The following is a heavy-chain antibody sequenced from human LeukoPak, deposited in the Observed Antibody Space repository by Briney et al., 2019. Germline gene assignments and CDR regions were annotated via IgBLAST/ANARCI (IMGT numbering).Heavy chain of an antibody. J-gene: IGHJ4*02. CDR3: ARGSRWSAIDY. Sequence: SETLSLTCTVSGGSISSYYWSWIRQPAWKGLEWIGRIYTSGSTNYNPSLKSRATMSVDTSKNQFSLKLSSVTAADTAVYYCARGSRWSAIDYWGQGTLVTVSS. CDR2: IYTSGST. D-gene: IGHD3-3*01. V-gene: IGHV4-4*07. CDR1: GGSISSYY.